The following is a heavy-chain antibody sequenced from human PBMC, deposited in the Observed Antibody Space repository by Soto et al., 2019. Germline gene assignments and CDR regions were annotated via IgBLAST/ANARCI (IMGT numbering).Heavy chain of an antibody. CDR1: GVTVGSDA. D-gene: IGHD2-15*01. CDR2: ISYEGSNK. J-gene: IGHJ4*02. CDR3: ARLLPPGPYDY. Sequence: PSGSLRLSCAASGVTVGSDAMPWVRQAPGKGLEWVAVISYEGSNKYYADSVKGRFTTSTDNSNNTLYLQMHSLRAEDTPVYYCARLLPPGPYDYWGQGTLVTVSS. V-gene: IGHV3-30-3*01.